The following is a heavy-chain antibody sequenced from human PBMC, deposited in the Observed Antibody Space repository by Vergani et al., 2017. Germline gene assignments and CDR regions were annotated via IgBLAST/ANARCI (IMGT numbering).Heavy chain of an antibody. Sequence: QVQLVQSGAEVKKPGSSVKVSCKASGVTFSGYGISWVRQAPGQGLEWMGRIIPIFGAPNYAQKFQGRVTLTADESTSTVYMDLASLTSDDTAIYYCARDHQGPTTLDYWGQGSLVTVSS. D-gene: IGHD1-26*01. V-gene: IGHV1-69*13. J-gene: IGHJ4*02. CDR2: IIPIFGAP. CDR3: ARDHQGPTTLDY. CDR1: GVTFSGYG.